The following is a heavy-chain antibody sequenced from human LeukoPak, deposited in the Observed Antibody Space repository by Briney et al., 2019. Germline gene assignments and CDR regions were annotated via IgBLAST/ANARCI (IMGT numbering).Heavy chain of an antibody. CDR3: ARASRDYDGSGYGL. CDR1: GFTFSSYS. V-gene: IGHV3-21*01. J-gene: IGHJ4*02. CDR2: ISSSSSYI. D-gene: IGHD3-22*01. Sequence: PGGSLRLSCAASGFTFSSYSMNWVRQAPGKGLEWVSSISSSSSYIYYADSVKGRFTISRDNAKNSLYLQMNSLRAEDTAVYYCARASRDYDGSGYGLWGQGTLVTVSS.